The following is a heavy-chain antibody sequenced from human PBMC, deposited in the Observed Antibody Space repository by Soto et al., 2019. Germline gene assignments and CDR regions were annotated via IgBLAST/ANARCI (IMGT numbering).Heavy chain of an antibody. Sequence: EVQLVQSGGGSVQPGGSLRLSCAASGFTFTNYWMHWVRQVPGKGLVWVSRIDGVGTGTSYSDSVRGRFTISRDNAENTLYLQMNRLIAEDTAVYYCTTGFEYWGQGTQVTVSS. CDR2: IDGVGTGT. CDR3: TTGFEY. CDR1: GFTFTNYW. J-gene: IGHJ4*02. V-gene: IGHV3-74*01.